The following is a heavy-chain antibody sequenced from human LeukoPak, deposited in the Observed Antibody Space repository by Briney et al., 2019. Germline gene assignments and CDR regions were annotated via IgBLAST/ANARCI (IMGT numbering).Heavy chain of an antibody. CDR3: ARGRLYYDILTGYIGLDP. CDR1: GFTFSSYW. CDR2: IKQDGSEK. V-gene: IGHV3-7*01. D-gene: IGHD3-9*01. Sequence: TGGSLRLSCAASGFTFSSYWMSWVRQAPGKGLEWVANIKQDGSEKYYVDSVKGRFTISRDNAKNSLYLQMNSLRAEDTAVYYCARGRLYYDILTGYIGLDPWGQGTLVTVSS. J-gene: IGHJ5*02.